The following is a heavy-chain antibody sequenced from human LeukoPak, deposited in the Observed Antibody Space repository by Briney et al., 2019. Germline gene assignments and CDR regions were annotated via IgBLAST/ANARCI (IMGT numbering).Heavy chain of an antibody. CDR2: IYYSGGT. J-gene: IGHJ4*02. CDR3: ARRVLGSYNFDY. V-gene: IGHV4-39*01. Sequence: SETLSLTCTVSGGSISSYYWGWIRQPPGKGLEWIGSIYYSGGTYYNPSLKSRVTISVDTSKNQFSLKLSSVTAADTAVYYCARRVLGSYNFDYWGQGTLVTVSS. CDR1: GGSISSYY. D-gene: IGHD3-10*01.